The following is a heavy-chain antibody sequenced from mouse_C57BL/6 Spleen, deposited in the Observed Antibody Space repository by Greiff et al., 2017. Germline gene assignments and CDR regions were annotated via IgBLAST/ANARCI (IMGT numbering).Heavy chain of an antibody. CDR2: IDPSDSYT. D-gene: IGHD1-1*01. CDR3: AREALGGSSAAGFAY. CDR1: GYTFTSYW. V-gene: IGHV1-59*01. J-gene: IGHJ3*01. Sequence: QVQLQQPGAELVRPGTSVKLSCKASGYTFTSYWMHWVKQRPGQGLEWIGVIDPSDSYTNYNQKFKGKATLTVDTSSSTAYMQLSSLTSEDSAVYYCAREALGGSSAAGFAYWGQGTLVTVSA.